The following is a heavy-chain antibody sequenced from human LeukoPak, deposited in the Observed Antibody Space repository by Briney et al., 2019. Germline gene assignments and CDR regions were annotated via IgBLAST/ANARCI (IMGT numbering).Heavy chain of an antibody. CDR3: ARVYSSSGYSWFDP. Sequence: PSETLSLTCGVNGGSFSDYYWSRIRQPPGKGLEWIGEINHSGSTNYNPSLKSRVTMSVDTSKNHFSLNLSSVTAADTAVYYCARVYSSSGYSWFDPWGQGTLVTVSS. V-gene: IGHV4-34*01. CDR1: GGSFSDYY. J-gene: IGHJ5*02. D-gene: IGHD6-6*01. CDR2: INHSGST.